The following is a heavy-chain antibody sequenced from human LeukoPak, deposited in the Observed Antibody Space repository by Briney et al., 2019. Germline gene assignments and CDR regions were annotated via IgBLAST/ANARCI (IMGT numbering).Heavy chain of an antibody. V-gene: IGHV1-2*02. CDR1: GYIFTDYY. CDR2: INPNSGGT. J-gene: IGHJ4*02. D-gene: IGHD3-3*01. CDR3: ARSYPLEWSAGGY. Sequence: ASVKVSCKASGYIFTDYYMYWVRQAPGQGLEWMGWINPNSGGTNYAQKFQGRVTMTRDTSISTAYMELSRPRSDDTAVYYCARSYPLEWSAGGYWGQGTLVTVSS.